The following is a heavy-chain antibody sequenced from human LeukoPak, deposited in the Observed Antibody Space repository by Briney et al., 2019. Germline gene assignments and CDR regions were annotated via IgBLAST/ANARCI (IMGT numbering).Heavy chain of an antibody. Sequence: PGGSLRLSCAASGFTFSSYAMSWVRQAPGKGLEWVSANSGSGGSTYYADSVKGRFTISRDNSKNTLYLQMNSLRAEDTAVYYCARRGIITGTTLDYWGQGTLVTVSS. CDR2: NSGSGGST. V-gene: IGHV3-23*01. CDR1: GFTFSSYA. CDR3: ARRGIITGTTLDY. J-gene: IGHJ4*02. D-gene: IGHD1-7*01.